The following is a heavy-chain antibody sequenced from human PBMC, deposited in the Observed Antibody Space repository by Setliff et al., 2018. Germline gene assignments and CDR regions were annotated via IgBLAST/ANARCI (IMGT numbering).Heavy chain of an antibody. Sequence: ETLSLSCAASRFTFSNYWMSWVRQAPGKGLEWVANIKEDGSEKYYVDSVKGRFTISRDNAKNSLYLQMNSLRAEDTAVYFCASREEGSSWYYYYGMDVWGQGTTVTVSS. V-gene: IGHV3-7*01. D-gene: IGHD6-13*01. J-gene: IGHJ6*02. CDR3: ASREEGSSWYYYYGMDV. CDR2: IKEDGSEK. CDR1: RFTFSNYW.